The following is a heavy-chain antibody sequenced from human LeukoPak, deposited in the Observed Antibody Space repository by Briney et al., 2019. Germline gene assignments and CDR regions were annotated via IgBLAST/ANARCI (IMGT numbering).Heavy chain of an antibody. CDR2: IKSDGSGT. J-gene: IGHJ4*02. CDR3: AKGYFGSIDY. V-gene: IGHV3-74*01. Sequence: GGSLRLSCTASGFTFSVSWMHWVRQAPGKGLVWVSVIKSDGSGTAYADSVKGRFTISRDDAKNTVYLQMNSLRADDTAMYYCAKGYFGSIDYWGQGTLVTVSS. D-gene: IGHD2/OR15-2a*01. CDR1: GFTFSVSW.